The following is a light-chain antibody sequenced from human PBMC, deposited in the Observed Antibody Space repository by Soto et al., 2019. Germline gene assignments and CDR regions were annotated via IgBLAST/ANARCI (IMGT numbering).Light chain of an antibody. CDR1: QTGFSNY. CDR2: GAS. V-gene: IGKV3-20*01. J-gene: IGKJ1*01. CDR3: QQYGSSPST. Sequence: EIVLTQSACTLSLSPGERATLSCRATQTGFSNYIGWYQQKPGQAPRRLIFGASIRATGIPDRFSGSGSGTDFTLTISGLETEDFAVYYCQQYGSSPSTFGQGTKVDIK.